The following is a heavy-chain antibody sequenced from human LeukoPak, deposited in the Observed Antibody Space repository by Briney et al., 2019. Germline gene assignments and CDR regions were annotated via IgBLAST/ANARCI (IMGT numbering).Heavy chain of an antibody. Sequence: GESLKISCKGSGYSFTSYWISWVRPMPGKGLEWMGRIDPSDSYTNYSPSFQGHVTISADKSISTAYLQWSSLKASDTAMYYCARHPLSRRKNGALDYWGQGTLVTVSS. CDR1: GYSFTSYW. V-gene: IGHV5-10-1*01. J-gene: IGHJ4*02. CDR2: IDPSDSYT. D-gene: IGHD2-8*01. CDR3: ARHPLSRRKNGALDY.